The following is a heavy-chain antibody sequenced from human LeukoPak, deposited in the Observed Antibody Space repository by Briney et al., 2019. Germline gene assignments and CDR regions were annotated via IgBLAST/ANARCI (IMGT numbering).Heavy chain of an antibody. Sequence: ASVKVSCKASGGTFSSYAISWVRQAPGQGLEWMGGIIPIFGTANYAQKFQGRVTITTDVSTSTAYMELSSLRSEDTAVYYCARGGGPTGYNWFDPWGQGTLVTVSS. CDR1: GGTFSSYA. D-gene: IGHD4-11*01. V-gene: IGHV1-69*05. J-gene: IGHJ5*02. CDR2: IIPIFGTA. CDR3: ARGGGPTGYNWFDP.